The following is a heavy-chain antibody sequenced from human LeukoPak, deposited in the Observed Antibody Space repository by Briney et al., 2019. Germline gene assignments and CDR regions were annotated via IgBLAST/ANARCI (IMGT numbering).Heavy chain of an antibody. CDR1: GFTFSSYG. CDR3: AKDLDSSGYYLDAFDI. Sequence: PGGSLRLSCAASGFTFSSYGMDWVRQDPGKGLEWVAVISDDGSNKYYADSVKGRFTISRDNSKNTLYLQMNSLRAEDTAVYYCAKDLDSSGYYLDAFDIWGQGTMVTVSS. J-gene: IGHJ3*02. V-gene: IGHV3-30*18. D-gene: IGHD3-22*01. CDR2: ISDDGSNK.